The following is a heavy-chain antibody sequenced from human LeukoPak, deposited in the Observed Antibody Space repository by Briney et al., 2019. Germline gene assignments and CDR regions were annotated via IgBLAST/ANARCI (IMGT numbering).Heavy chain of an antibody. Sequence: SETLSLTCAVYGGSFSGYYWSWIRQPPGKGLEWIGEINHSGSTNYNPSLKSRVTISVDTSKNQFSLKLSSVTAADTAVYYCARERDGIVGASCLFVYWGQGTLVTVSS. CDR3: ARERDGIVGASCLFVY. CDR2: INHSGST. CDR1: GGSFSGYY. J-gene: IGHJ4*02. V-gene: IGHV4-34*01. D-gene: IGHD1-26*01.